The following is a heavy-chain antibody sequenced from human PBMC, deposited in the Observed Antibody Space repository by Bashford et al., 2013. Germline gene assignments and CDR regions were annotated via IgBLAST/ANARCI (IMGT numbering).Heavy chain of an antibody. Sequence: SVKVSCKASGGTFSSYAISWVRQAPGQGLEWMGGIIPIFGTANYAQKFQGRVTITADESTSTAYMELSSLISEDTAVYYCVTDPDGYCSTSSCPSLHFWGQGTLVTVSS. CDR2: IIPIFGTA. CDR3: VTDPDGYCSTSSCPSLHF. D-gene: IGHD2-2*03. CDR1: GGTFSSYA. J-gene: IGHJ4*02. V-gene: IGHV1-69*13.